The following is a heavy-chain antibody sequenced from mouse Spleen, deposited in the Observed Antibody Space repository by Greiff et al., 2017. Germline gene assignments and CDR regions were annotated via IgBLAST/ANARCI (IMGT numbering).Heavy chain of an antibody. V-gene: IGHV1S127*01. CDR1: GYSFTSYW. Sequence: VQLQQSGPQLVRPGASVKISCKASGYSFTSYWMHWVKQRPGQGLEWIGMIDPSDSETRLNQKFKDKATLTVDKSSSTAYMQLSSPTSEDSAVYYCARNYYGSSQYYFDYWGQGTTLTVSS. J-gene: IGHJ2*01. CDR3: ARNYYGSSQYYFDY. D-gene: IGHD1-1*01. CDR2: IDPSDSET.